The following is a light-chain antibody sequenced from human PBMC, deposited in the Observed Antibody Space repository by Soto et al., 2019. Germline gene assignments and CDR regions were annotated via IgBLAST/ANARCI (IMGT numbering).Light chain of an antibody. J-gene: IGLJ1*01. V-gene: IGLV2-14*01. CDR3: SSYTSSITLDV. CDR1: SSDVGGYNY. CDR2: DVS. Sequence: QSVLTQPASVSGSPGQSITISCTGTSSDVGGYNYVSWYQQHPGKAPKLMIYDVSNRPSGVSNRFSGSKSGNTASLTISGLQAEDEADYYCSSYTSSITLDVFGTGNKLTV.